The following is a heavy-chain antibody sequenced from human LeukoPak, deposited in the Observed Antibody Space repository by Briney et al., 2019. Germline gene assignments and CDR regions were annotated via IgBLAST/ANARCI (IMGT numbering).Heavy chain of an antibody. CDR2: IMPIFGAA. Sequence: SLKVSCKASGGTLSSYAISCVRQAPGQGLEWMGGIMPIFGAANYAQKFQGRVTITADESTRTAYMELSSLRSEDTAVYYCASGGYSGYDWDLYYFDYWGQGTPVTVSS. J-gene: IGHJ4*02. V-gene: IGHV1-69*01. CDR1: GGTLSSYA. D-gene: IGHD5-12*01. CDR3: ASGGYSGYDWDLYYFDY.